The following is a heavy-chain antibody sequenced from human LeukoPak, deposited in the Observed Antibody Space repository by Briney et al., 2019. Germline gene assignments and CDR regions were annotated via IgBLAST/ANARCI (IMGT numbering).Heavy chain of an antibody. Sequence: PSETLSLTCTVSGGSISSYYWSWIRQPPGKGLEWIGYIYYSGSTNYNPSLKSRVTISVDTSKNQFSLKLSSVTAADTAVYYCARHITVSYDAFDLWGRGTMVTVSS. CDR2: IYYSGST. V-gene: IGHV4-59*01. D-gene: IGHD6-19*01. CDR1: GGSISSYY. CDR3: ARHITVSYDAFDL. J-gene: IGHJ3*01.